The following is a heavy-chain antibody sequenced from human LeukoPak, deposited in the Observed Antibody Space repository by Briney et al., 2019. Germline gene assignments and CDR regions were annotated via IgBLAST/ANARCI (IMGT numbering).Heavy chain of an antibody. V-gene: IGHV4-61*02. J-gene: IGHJ4*02. CDR1: GGSISSGSYY. CDR3: ARDGGGGEGY. D-gene: IGHD3-16*01. Sequence: SQTLSLTCTVSGGSISSGSYYWSWIRQPAGKGLEWIGRIYTSGSTNYNPSLKSRVTISVDTSKNQFSLKLSSVTAADTAVYYCARDGGGGEGYWGQGTLVTVSS. CDR2: IYTSGST.